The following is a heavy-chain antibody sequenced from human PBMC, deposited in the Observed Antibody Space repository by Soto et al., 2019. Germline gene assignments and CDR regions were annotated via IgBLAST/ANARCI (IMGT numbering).Heavy chain of an antibody. Sequence: KSSETLSLTCAVYGGSFSGYYWSWIRRPPGKGLEWIGEINHSGSTNYNPSLKSRVTISVDTSKNQFSLKLSSVTAADTAVYYCARGRRYSSSWYNWFDPWGQGTLVTVSS. D-gene: IGHD6-13*01. CDR2: INHSGST. V-gene: IGHV4-34*01. J-gene: IGHJ5*02. CDR3: ARGRRYSSSWYNWFDP. CDR1: GGSFSGYY.